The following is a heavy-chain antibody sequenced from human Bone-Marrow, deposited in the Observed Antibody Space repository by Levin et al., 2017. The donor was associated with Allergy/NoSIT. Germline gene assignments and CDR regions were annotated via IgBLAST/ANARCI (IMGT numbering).Heavy chain of an antibody. J-gene: IGHJ4*02. CDR3: ATPEWVED. V-gene: IGHV3-48*04. CDR2: ISSGSNTM. D-gene: IGHD1-26*01. Sequence: RGESLKISCSASGFTFSSYSMNWVRQAPGKGLEWVSYISSGSNTMYYADSVKGRFTISRDNAKNSLYLQMNNLRAEDTAVYYCATPEWVEDWGQGTLVTVSS. CDR1: GFTFSSYS.